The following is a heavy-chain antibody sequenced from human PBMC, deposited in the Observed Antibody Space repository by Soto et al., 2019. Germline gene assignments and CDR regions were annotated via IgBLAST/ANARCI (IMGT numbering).Heavy chain of an antibody. J-gene: IGHJ5*02. D-gene: IGHD6-13*01. CDR3: AREGGQQLYWFDP. CDR2: IYHSGST. CDR1: GGSNSSSSW. Sequence: SDTLSLTCAVSGGSNSSSSWWSWVRQAPVKGLEWIGEIYHSGSTNYNPSLKSRVTISVDKAKNQFSLKLSSVTAADTAVYYCAREGGQQLYWFDPGGQGTLVT. V-gene: IGHV4-4*02.